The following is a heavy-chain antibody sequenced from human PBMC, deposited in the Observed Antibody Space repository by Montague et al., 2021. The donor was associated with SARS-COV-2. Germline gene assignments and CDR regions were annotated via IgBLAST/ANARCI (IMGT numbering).Heavy chain of an antibody. V-gene: IGHV4-61*01. CDR2: MYHTGHT. J-gene: IGHJ4*02. CDR3: ARSRANVPSRPGFDY. D-gene: IGHD6-6*01. CDR1: GASVASGNFY. Sequence: SETLSLTCTVSGASVASGNFYWSWIRQPPGKGLEWIGYMYHTGHTNYNPSLESRVTMPVDPSKNQCSLTLTSVTAADTAVYYCARSRANVPSRPGFDYWGQGALVTVSS.